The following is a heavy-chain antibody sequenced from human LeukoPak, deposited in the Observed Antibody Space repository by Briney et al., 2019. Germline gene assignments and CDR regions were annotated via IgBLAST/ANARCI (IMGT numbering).Heavy chain of an antibody. Sequence: ASVKVSRKASGYTFTGYYMRWVRQASGQGLEWTGWINPNSGGTNYAQKFQGRVTMTRDTSISTAYMELSRLRSDDTAVYYCARGGVAYYYYYMDVWGKGTTVTISS. CDR2: INPNSGGT. CDR3: ARGGVAYYYYYMDV. D-gene: IGHD2-15*01. V-gene: IGHV1-2*02. CDR1: GYTFTGYY. J-gene: IGHJ6*03.